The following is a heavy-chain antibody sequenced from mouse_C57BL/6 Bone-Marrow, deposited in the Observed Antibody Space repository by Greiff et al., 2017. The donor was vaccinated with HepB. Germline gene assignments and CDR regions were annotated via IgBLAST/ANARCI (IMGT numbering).Heavy chain of an antibody. D-gene: IGHD2-2*01. J-gene: IGHJ1*03. CDR3: ARERLPWYFDV. V-gene: IGHV5-16*01. CDR1: GFTFSDYY. Sequence: EVKLMESEGGLVQPGSSMKLSCTASGFTFSDYYMAWVRQVPEKGLEWVANINYDGSSTYYLDSLKSRFIISRDNAKNILYLQMSSLKSEDTATYYCARERLPWYFDVWGTGTTVTVSS. CDR2: INYDGSST.